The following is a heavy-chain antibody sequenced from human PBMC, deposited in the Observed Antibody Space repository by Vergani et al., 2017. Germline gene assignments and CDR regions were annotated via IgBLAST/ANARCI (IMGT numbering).Heavy chain of an antibody. V-gene: IGHV1-69*12. CDR3: AGERCSGGSCYSFRVGAFDI. Sequence: QVQMVQSGAEVKKPGSSVKVSCKASLGTFSSYAISWVRQAPGQGLEWMGGIIPIFGTANYAQKFQGRVSITADESTSTAYMELSSLRSEDTAVYYCAGERCSGGSCYSFRVGAFDIWGQGTMVTVSS. CDR2: IIPIFGTA. CDR1: LGTFSSYA. D-gene: IGHD2-15*01. J-gene: IGHJ3*02.